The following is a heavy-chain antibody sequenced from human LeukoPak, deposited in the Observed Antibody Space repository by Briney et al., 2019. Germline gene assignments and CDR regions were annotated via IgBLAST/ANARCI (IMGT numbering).Heavy chain of an antibody. D-gene: IGHD6-13*01. CDR2: IYTSGST. CDR1: GGSISSGSYY. J-gene: IGHJ3*02. CDR3: ARDLAAAGTNAFDI. Sequence: SETLSLTCTVSGGSISSGSYYWSWIRQPAGKGLEWIGRIYTSGSTNYNPSLKSRVTISVDTSKNQFSLKLSSVTAADTAVYYCARDLAAAGTNAFDIWGQGTMVTVSS. V-gene: IGHV4-61*02.